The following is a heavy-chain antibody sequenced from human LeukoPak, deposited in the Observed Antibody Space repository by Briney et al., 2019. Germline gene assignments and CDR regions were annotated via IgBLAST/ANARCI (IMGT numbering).Heavy chain of an antibody. CDR3: ARAGGSGSYSNDY. Sequence: GGSLRLSCATSGFNFDRYTIHWVRQAPGKGLEWVSLAGWAGGTTFYSDSVRGRFTISRDSGRKSVYLQMNSLRAEDTAVYYCARAGGSGSYSNDYWGQGTLVTVSS. D-gene: IGHD3-10*01. J-gene: IGHJ4*02. V-gene: IGHV3-43*01. CDR2: AGWAGGTT. CDR1: GFNFDRYT.